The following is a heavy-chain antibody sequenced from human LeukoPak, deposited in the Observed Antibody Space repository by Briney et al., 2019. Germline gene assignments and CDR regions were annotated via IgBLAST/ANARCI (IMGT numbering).Heavy chain of an antibody. Sequence: ASVKVSCKASGYTFTSYDINWVRQATGQGLEWMGWMNPNSGNTGYAQKSQGRVTMTRNTSISTAYMELSSLRSEGTAVYYCARVQGYYDSSGYPFFWFDPWGQGTLVTVSS. CDR3: ARVQGYYDSSGYPFFWFDP. V-gene: IGHV1-8*01. J-gene: IGHJ5*02. CDR1: GYTFTSYD. D-gene: IGHD3-22*01. CDR2: MNPNSGNT.